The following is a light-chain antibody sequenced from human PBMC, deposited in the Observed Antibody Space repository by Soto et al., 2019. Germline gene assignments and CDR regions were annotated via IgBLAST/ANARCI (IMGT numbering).Light chain of an antibody. Sequence: DIPMTQSPASLSATVGDRGTITCRASQGIDNYLAWYQQKPGKAPKLLIYAASTLQSGVPSRFTGSGSGTDFTLTISSLQPEDAATYYCQKCKVAPFTFAGGAKVDI. J-gene: IGKJ4*01. CDR3: QKCKVAPFT. CDR2: AAS. CDR1: QGIDNY. V-gene: IGKV1-27*01.